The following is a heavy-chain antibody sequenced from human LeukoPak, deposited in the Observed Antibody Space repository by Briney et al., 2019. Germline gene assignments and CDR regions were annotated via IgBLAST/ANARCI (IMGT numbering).Heavy chain of an antibody. V-gene: IGHV3-7*01. Sequence: PGGSLRLSCAASGLTFSSYWMSWVRQAPGKGLEWVANIKQDGSEKYYVDSVKGRFTISRDNAKNSLYLQMNSLRAEDTAVYYCARDQTGLYWGQGTMVTVSS. CDR3: ARDQTGLY. CDR1: GLTFSSYW. J-gene: IGHJ3*01. CDR2: IKQDGSEK.